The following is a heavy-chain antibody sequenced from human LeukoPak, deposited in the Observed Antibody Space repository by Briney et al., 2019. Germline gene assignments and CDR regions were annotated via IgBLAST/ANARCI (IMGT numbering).Heavy chain of an antibody. D-gene: IGHD6-13*01. V-gene: IGHV3-23*01. CDR1: GFTFSSYW. J-gene: IGHJ4*02. CDR3: AKDIETTSSSFCFDY. Sequence: GGSLRLSCAASGFTFSSYWMSWVRQAPGKGLEWVSAISGSGGSTYYADSVKGRFTISRDNAKNSLYLQMNSLRAEDTALYYCAKDIETTSSSFCFDYWGQGTLVTVSS. CDR2: ISGSGGST.